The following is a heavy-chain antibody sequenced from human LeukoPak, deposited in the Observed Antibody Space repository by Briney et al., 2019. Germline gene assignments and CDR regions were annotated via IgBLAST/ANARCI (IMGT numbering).Heavy chain of an antibody. Sequence: GGSLRLSCAASGFTFSDYYMSWIRQARGKGLEWVSYISSSGSTIYYADSVKGRFTISRDNAKNSLYLQMSSLRAEDTAVYYCARDLDNYYGSGSYGYWGQGTLVTVSS. CDR3: ARDLDNYYGSGSYGY. CDR1: GFTFSDYY. CDR2: ISSSGSTI. V-gene: IGHV3-11*01. J-gene: IGHJ4*02. D-gene: IGHD3-10*01.